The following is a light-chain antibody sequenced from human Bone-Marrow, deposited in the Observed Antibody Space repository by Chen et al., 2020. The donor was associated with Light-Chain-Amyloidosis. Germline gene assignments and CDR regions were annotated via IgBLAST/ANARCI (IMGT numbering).Light chain of an antibody. CDR2: RND. V-gene: IGLV10-54*04. J-gene: IGLJ2*01. CDR1: SYNVGNQG. Sequence: QAGLTQPPSVSKGLRQTATLTCTGNSYNVGNQGVAWLQQHQGHPPKLLASRNDNRPSGISERFSASRSGNTASLTITGLQPEDEADYYCSAWDISRSAVVFGGGTKLTVL. CDR3: SAWDISRSAVV.